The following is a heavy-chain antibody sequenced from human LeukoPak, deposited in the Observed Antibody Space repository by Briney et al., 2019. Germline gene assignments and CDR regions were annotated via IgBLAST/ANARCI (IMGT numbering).Heavy chain of an antibody. V-gene: IGHV1-2*02. D-gene: IGHD1-26*01. CDR3: ARDSDLVGATTGAFDI. CDR1: GYTFTGYH. CDR2: INPNSGGT. J-gene: IGHJ3*02. Sequence: AASVKVSCKASGYTFTGYHMHWVRQAPGQGLEWMGWINPNSGGTNYAQKFQGRVTMTRDTSISTAYMELSRLRSDDTAVYYCARDSDLVGATTGAFDIWGQGTMVTVSS.